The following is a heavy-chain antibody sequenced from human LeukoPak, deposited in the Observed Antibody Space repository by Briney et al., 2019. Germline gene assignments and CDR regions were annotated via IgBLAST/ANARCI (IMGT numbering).Heavy chain of an antibody. V-gene: IGHV3-21*01. CDR2: ISSSSSYI. J-gene: IGHJ4*02. CDR1: GFTFSSYS. CDR3: ARGHPLIVATEYSDY. D-gene: IGHD5-12*01. Sequence: GGSLRLSCAASGFTFSSYSMNWVRQAPGKGLEWVSSISSSSSYIYYADSVKGRFTISRDNAKNSLYLKMNSLRAEDTAVYYCARGHPLIVATEYSDYWGQGTLDTVSS.